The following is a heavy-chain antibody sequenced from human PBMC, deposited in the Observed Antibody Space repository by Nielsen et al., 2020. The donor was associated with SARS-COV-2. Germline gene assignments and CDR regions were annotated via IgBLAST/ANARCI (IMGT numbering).Heavy chain of an antibody. CDR3: TRVNPTSGSWFDAFDI. CDR2: IRSKANDYAT. Sequence: GGSLRLSCAASGFTFSDSSMHWVRQAPGKGLEWLGRIRSKANDYATDYPASVKARFIISRDDSKNTAYLLMNSLKIDDTAVYYCTRVNPTSGSWFDAFDIWGQGTLVTVSS. CDR1: GFTFSDSS. V-gene: IGHV3-73*01. J-gene: IGHJ3*02. D-gene: IGHD6-25*01.